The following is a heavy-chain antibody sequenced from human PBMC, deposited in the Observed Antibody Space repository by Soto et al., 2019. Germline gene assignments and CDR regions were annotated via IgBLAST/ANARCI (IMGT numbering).Heavy chain of an antibody. CDR1: GYTFTSYD. CDR2: MNPNSGNT. Sequence: ASVKVSCKASGYTFTSYDINWVRQATGQGLEWMGWMNPNSGNTGSAQKFQGRVTMTRDTSISTAYMELSSLRSEDTAVYYCARQWELSGYYYGMDVWGQGTKVTV. J-gene: IGHJ6*02. CDR3: ARQWELSGYYYGMDV. V-gene: IGHV1-8*01. D-gene: IGHD1-26*01.